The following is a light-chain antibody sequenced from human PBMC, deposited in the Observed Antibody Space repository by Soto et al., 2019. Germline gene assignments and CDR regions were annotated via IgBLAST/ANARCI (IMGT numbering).Light chain of an antibody. Sequence: EGMLTQSPGTLSLSPGEGATLSCRSSQIIIRNYLAWYQKKPGQAPRLLIYGASSRATGIPDRFSGSGSGTGFTLTISRLEPEDFAVCYCQKYDTSPYDFGQGTKLEI. J-gene: IGKJ2*01. CDR3: QKYDTSPYD. CDR2: GAS. V-gene: IGKV3-20*01. CDR1: QIIIRNY.